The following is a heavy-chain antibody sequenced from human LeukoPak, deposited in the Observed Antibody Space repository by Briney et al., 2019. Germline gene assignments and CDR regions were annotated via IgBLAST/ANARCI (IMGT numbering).Heavy chain of an antibody. CDR2: ISGSGDST. Sequence: GGSLRLSCAASRFTFSSYAMSWVRQAPGKGLEWVSAISGSGDSTYYGDSVKGRFTISRDNSKNTLYLQMNSLRAEDTAVYYCAKTRPLDSSSWSHGDYWGQGTLVTVSS. CDR1: RFTFSSYA. CDR3: AKTRPLDSSSWSHGDY. J-gene: IGHJ4*02. V-gene: IGHV3-23*01. D-gene: IGHD6-13*01.